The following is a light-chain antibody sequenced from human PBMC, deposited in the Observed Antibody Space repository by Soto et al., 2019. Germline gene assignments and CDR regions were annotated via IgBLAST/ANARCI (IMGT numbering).Light chain of an antibody. CDR2: RNN. Sequence: QSVLTQPPSASGAPGQRVTISCSGSSSNNGSNYVYWYQQLPGTAPKLLIYRNNQRPSGVPDRFPGSKSGTSASLAISGLRSEDEADYYCAAWDDSLSVLYVFGTGTKVTVL. CDR1: SSNNGSNY. CDR3: AAWDDSLSVLYV. V-gene: IGLV1-47*01. J-gene: IGLJ1*01.